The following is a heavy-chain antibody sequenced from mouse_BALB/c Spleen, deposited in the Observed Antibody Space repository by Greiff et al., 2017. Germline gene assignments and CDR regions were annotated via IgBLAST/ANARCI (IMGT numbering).Heavy chain of an antibody. CDR3: ARGEVRRGFAY. CDR2: IDPSDSYT. D-gene: IGHD2-14*01. Sequence: QVQLQQPGAELVKPGASVKLSCKASGYTFTSYWMHWVKQRPGQGLEWIGEIDPSDSYTNYNQKFKGKATLTVDKSSSTAYMQLSSLTSEDSAVYYCARGEVRRGFAYWGQGTLVTVSA. J-gene: IGHJ3*01. CDR1: GYTFTSYW. V-gene: IGHV1-69*02.